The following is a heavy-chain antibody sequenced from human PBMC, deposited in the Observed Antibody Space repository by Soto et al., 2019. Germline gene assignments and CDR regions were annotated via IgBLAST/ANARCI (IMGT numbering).Heavy chain of an antibody. CDR1: DFTFRNYW. V-gene: IGHV3-7*03. Sequence: EVQLVESGGDLVQPGGSLRLSCAASDFTFRNYWMNWVRQAPGKGLEWVANIKPDGSVTNYVDSVKGRFTISRDNVKNSVSLQMNSLRAEDTAVYFCFGGGGGPQWGQGTLVTVSS. D-gene: IGHD2-15*01. J-gene: IGHJ4*02. CDR2: IKPDGSVT. CDR3: FGGGGGPQ.